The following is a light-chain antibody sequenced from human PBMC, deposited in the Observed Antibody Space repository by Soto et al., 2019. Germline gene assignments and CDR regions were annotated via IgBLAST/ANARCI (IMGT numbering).Light chain of an antibody. CDR1: QGVGTK. J-gene: IGKJ5*01. CDR3: QQYNNRPPIT. V-gene: IGKV3-15*01. CDR2: AAS. Sequence: DIVMTQSPATLSVSPGEGATLTCRASQGVGTKIAWYQQKPGQAPRLLSYAASTRATGVPPRFGGSGSGTDFPLTISGLQSEDFALYSCQQYNNRPPITFGQGTRLEI.